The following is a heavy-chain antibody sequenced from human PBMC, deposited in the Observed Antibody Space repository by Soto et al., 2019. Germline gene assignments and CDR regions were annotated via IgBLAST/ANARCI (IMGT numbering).Heavy chain of an antibody. J-gene: IGHJ4*02. CDR3: AKHPGGFYYGTETPWDH. Sequence: GGSLRLSCAASGFTFSSYAMSWVRQARGKGLELVSGISSGGDTTNYAYSVKVRFTSSRDNFENTLYLQMNSVRGEDTAVYYCAKHPGGFYYGTETPWDHLGQGALVTVSS. D-gene: IGHD3-10*01. CDR2: ISSGGDTT. CDR1: GFTFSSYA. V-gene: IGHV3-23*01.